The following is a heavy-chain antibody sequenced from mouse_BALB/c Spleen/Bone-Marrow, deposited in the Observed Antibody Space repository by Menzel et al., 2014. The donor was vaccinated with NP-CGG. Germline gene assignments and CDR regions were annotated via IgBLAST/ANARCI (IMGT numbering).Heavy chain of an antibody. J-gene: IGHJ3*01. CDR3: AGYDVPAWFAY. D-gene: IGHD2-14*01. CDR2: IYPGTGST. Sequence: VQLQQPGPELVKPGASVKMSCKASGYTFTDYVIGWVKQRTGQVLEWIGEIYPGTGSTYYDENFRGKATLTADKSSNTVYMQLTSLTSEDSAVYFCAGYDVPAWFAYWGQGTLVTVSA. CDR1: GYTFTDYV. V-gene: IGHV1-83*01.